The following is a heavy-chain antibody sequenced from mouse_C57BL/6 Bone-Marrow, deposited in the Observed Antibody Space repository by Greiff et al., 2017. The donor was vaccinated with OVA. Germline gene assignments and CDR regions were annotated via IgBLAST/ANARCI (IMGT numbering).Heavy chain of an antibody. CDR1: GYTFTSYG. CDR2: IYPRSGNT. Sequence: QVQLQQSGAELARPGASVKLSCKASGYTFTSYGISWVKQRTGQGLEWIGEIYPRSGNTYYNEKFKGKATLTADKSSSTAYMELRSLTSEDSAVYFCARAHYGPWYFDVWGTGTTVTVSS. CDR3: ARAHYGPWYFDV. J-gene: IGHJ1*03. V-gene: IGHV1-81*01. D-gene: IGHD1-1*01.